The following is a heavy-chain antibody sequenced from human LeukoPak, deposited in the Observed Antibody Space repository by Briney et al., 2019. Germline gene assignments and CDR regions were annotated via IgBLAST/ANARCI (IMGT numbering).Heavy chain of an antibody. D-gene: IGHD2-8*01. J-gene: IGHJ3*02. CDR3: ARDPRLRGLDDAFDI. CDR2: IYSGGST. CDR1: GFTFSRYW. Sequence: GGSLRLSCAASGFTFSRYWMSWVRQAPGKGLEWVSVIYSGGSTSYADSVRGRFTISRDNSKNTLYLQMNSLRAEDTAVYYCARDPRLRGLDDAFDIWGQGTMVTVSS. V-gene: IGHV3-53*01.